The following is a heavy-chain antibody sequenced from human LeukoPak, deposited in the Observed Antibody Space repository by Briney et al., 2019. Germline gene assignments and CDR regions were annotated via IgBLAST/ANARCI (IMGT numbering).Heavy chain of an antibody. CDR3: AKDFACSGGSCYSYFDY. CDR1: GFTFDDYT. CDR2: ISWDGGST. D-gene: IGHD2-15*01. V-gene: IGHV3-43*01. Sequence: GGSLRLSCATSGFTFDDYTMHWVRQAPGKGLEWVSLISWDGGSTYYADSVKGRFTISRDNSKNSLYLQMNSLRTEDTALYYCAKDFACSGGSCYSYFDYWGQGTLVTVSS. J-gene: IGHJ4*02.